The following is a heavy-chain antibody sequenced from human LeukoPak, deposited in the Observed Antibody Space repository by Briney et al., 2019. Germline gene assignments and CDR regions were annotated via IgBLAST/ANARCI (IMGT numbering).Heavy chain of an antibody. CDR1: GFTFSSYA. CDR2: IGGSGRST. J-gene: IGHJ3*02. CDR3: ASPTPYKRNDWGSNI. V-gene: IGHV3-23*01. Sequence: PGGSLRLSCAASGFTFSSYAMSWVRQAPGKGLEWVSGIGGSGRSTYYADSVKGRFTISRDNSKNTLYLQMSSLTVEDTAVYYCASPTPYKRNDWGSNIWGQGTVVTVSS. D-gene: IGHD1-1*01.